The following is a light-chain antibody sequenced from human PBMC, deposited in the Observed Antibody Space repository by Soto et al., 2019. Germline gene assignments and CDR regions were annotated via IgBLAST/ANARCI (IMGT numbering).Light chain of an antibody. J-gene: IGKJ1*01. CDR2: GAS. CDR3: QQYNNWPPWT. V-gene: IGKV3-15*01. Sequence: EIVLTQSPATLSASPGDRATLSCRASQSVTSNLAWYQQKTGQAPRLLIYGASTRATVISARFSGSGSGTEFTLTISSLQSEDFAVYYCQQYNNWPPWTFGQGTKVEIK. CDR1: QSVTSN.